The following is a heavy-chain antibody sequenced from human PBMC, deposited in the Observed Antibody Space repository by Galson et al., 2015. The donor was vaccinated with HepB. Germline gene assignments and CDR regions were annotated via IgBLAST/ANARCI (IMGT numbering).Heavy chain of an antibody. CDR3: ARDSSSGSVDYYYYMDV. CDR1: GFTFSSYA. J-gene: IGHJ6*03. V-gene: IGHV3-30-3*01. CDR2: ISYDGSNK. Sequence: SLRLSCAASGFTFSSYAMHWVRQAPGKGLEWVAVISYDGSNKYYADSVKGRFTISRDNSKNTLYLQMNSLRAEDTAVYYCARDSSSGSVDYYYYMDVWGKGTTATVSS. D-gene: IGHD3-10*01.